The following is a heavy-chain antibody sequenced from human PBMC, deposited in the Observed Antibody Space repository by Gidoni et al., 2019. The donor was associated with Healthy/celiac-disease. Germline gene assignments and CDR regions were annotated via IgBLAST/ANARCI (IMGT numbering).Heavy chain of an antibody. CDR3: ARWPGANYGSGVSAFDI. J-gene: IGHJ3*02. Sequence: QVQLVQSGAEVKKPGSSVKVSCKASGGTFSSYAISWVRQAPGQGLEWMGRIIPILGIANYAQKFQGRVTITADKSTSTAYMELSSLRSEDTAVYYCARWPGANYGSGVSAFDIWGQGTMVTVSS. V-gene: IGHV1-69*04. CDR2: IIPILGIA. CDR1: GGTFSSYA. D-gene: IGHD3-10*01.